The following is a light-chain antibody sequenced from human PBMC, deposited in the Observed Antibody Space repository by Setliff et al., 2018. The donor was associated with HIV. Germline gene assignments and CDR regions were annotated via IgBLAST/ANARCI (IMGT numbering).Light chain of an antibody. J-gene: IGLJ1*01. Sequence: QSALTQPASVSGSPGQSITISCTGTSSDVGGYKYVYWYQQHPGKAPKLMIYEVSNRPSGISNRFSGSKSGNTASLTISGLQAEDEADYYCSSYRSGSTLVFGTGTKVTVL. CDR1: SSDVGGYKY. CDR2: EVS. CDR3: SSYRSGSTLV. V-gene: IGLV2-14*01.